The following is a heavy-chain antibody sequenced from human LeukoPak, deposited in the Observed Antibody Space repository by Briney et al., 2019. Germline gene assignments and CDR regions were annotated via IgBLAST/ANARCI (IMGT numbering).Heavy chain of an antibody. CDR1: GFTFSSYA. V-gene: IGHV3-23*01. J-gene: IGHJ5*02. Sequence: GGSLRLSCAASGFTFSSYAMSWVRQAPGKGLEWVAAISGSGGSTYYADSVKGRFTISRDNSKNTLYLQMNSLRAEDTAVYYCAKSPHSSSWLAATKNWFDPWGQGTLVTVSS. D-gene: IGHD6-13*01. CDR3: AKSPHSSSWLAATKNWFDP. CDR2: ISGSGGST.